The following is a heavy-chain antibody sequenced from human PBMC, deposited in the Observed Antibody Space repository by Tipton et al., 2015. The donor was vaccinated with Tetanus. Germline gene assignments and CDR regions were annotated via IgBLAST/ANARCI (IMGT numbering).Heavy chain of an antibody. CDR3: ARRSYCMSSRCFDAFDL. Sequence: LRLSCTVSGGSIISADHYWSWIRQPPGKGLEWIGYIYYSGTTYYSPSLKSRVTISVDTSNNHFSLKLSSVTAADTAVYYCARRSYCMSSRCFDAFDLWGQGTMVTASS. D-gene: IGHD6-13*01. CDR2: IYYSGTT. V-gene: IGHV4-30-4*01. CDR1: GGSIISADHY. J-gene: IGHJ3*01.